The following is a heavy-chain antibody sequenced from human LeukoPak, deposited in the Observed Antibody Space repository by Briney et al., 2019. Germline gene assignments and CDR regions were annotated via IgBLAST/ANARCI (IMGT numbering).Heavy chain of an antibody. CDR1: GFTFSSYA. D-gene: IGHD3-22*01. CDR2: ISYDGSNK. Sequence: GGSLRLSCAASGFTFSSYAMHWVRQAPGKGLEWVAVISYDGSNKYYADSVKGRFTISRDNSKNTLYLQMNSLRAEDTAVYYCARGIRYRITMIVVVPWYFDYWGQGTLVTVSS. CDR3: ARGIRYRITMIVVVPWYFDY. V-gene: IGHV3-30-3*01. J-gene: IGHJ4*02.